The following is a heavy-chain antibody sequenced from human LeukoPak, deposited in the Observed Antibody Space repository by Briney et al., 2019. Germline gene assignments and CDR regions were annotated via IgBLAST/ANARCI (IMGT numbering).Heavy chain of an antibody. J-gene: IGHJ4*02. V-gene: IGHV3-48*01. CDR1: GFTFSGYS. CDR2: ISSSSSTI. CDR3: ARDLIAAAGRH. D-gene: IGHD6-13*01. Sequence: GGSLTLSCAASGFTFSGYSMNWVRQAPGKGLEWVSYISSSSSTIYYADSVKGRFTISRDNAKNSLYLQMNSLRAEDTAVYYCARDLIAAAGRHWGQGNLVTVSS.